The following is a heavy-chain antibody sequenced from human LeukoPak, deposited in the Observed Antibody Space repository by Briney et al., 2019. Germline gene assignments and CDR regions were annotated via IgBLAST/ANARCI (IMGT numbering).Heavy chain of an antibody. CDR3: VRDWDVVASH. D-gene: IGHD5-12*01. V-gene: IGHV3-74*01. J-gene: IGHJ4*02. Sequence: GGSLRLSCAASGFIFNDYWMHWVRQGPGKGLVWVARIDTGGTGTRYEDSVKGRFTISRDNAKKTLYLQMNSPRVEDTGVYYCVRDWDVVASHWGQGTLVTVSS. CDR1: GFIFNDYW. CDR2: IDTGGTGT.